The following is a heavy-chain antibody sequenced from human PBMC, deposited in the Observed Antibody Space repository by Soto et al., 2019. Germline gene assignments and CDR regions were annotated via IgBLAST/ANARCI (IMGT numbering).Heavy chain of an antibody. CDR2: ISGSGGST. CDR3: AKDSPVLLWFGDYYYGMDV. V-gene: IGHV3-23*01. J-gene: IGHJ6*02. CDR1: GFTFSSYA. Sequence: HPGGSLRLSCAASGFTFSSYAMSWVRQAPGKGLEWVSAISGSGGSTYYADSVKGRFTISRDNSKNTLYLQMNSLRAEDTAVYYCAKDSPVLLWFGDYYYGMDVWGQGTTVTVSS. D-gene: IGHD3-10*01.